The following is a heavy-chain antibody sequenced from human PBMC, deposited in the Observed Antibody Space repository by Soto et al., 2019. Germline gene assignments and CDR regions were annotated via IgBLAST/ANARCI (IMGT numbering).Heavy chain of an antibody. CDR2: VIPILGTA. V-gene: IGHV1-69*01. CDR1: GGSLRNSV. CDR3: ARLGHPGH. J-gene: IGHJ4*02. Sequence: QVQLVQSGAEVKKTGSSVKVSCTASGGSLRNSVISWVRQAPAQRLEWMGGVIPILGTATYAQKFQGRVTMTADEATSTAYMDLSSLSPDDTAVYYCARLGHPGHWGPGTLVIVSS.